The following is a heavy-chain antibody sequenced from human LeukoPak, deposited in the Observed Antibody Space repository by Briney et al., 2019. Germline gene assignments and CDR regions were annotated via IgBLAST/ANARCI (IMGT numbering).Heavy chain of an antibody. J-gene: IGHJ4*02. CDR3: ARSYYYDYRQIDY. D-gene: IGHD3-22*01. CDR1: GDSISTSSYY. CDR2: IYYSGST. V-gene: IGHV4-39*01. Sequence: PSETLSLTCTVSGDSISTSSYYWGWIRQPPGKGLEWLGSIYYSGSTYYNPSLKSRVAISVDTSKNQFSLNLYSVTAADTAVFYCARSYYYDYRQIDYWGQGTLVTVYS.